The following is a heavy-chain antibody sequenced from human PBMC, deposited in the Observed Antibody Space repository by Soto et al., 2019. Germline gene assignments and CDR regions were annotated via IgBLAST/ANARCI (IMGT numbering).Heavy chain of an antibody. J-gene: IGHJ3*01. V-gene: IGHV3-48*01. Sequence: GSLRLSCAASGFTFRNYGMNWVRQAPGKGLEWVSYIGIGSSTKYCADSVKGRFTISRDNAKNSLYLQMNSLRAEDTAVYYCARDQLYYNDISGRPLNAFDVWGQGTMVTVSS. CDR3: ARDQLYYNDISGRPLNAFDV. CDR2: IGIGSSTK. CDR1: GFTFRNYG. D-gene: IGHD3-22*01.